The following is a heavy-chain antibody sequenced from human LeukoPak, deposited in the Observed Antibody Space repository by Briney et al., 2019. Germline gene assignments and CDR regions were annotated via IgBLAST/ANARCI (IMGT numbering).Heavy chain of an antibody. CDR2: ISARGDST. CDR1: GFTVSTDH. J-gene: IGHJ3*02. Sequence: PGGSLRLSCAASGFTVSTDHMSWVRQAPGKGLEWVSAISARGDSTYSADSVKGRFTISRDNSKNTLSVQMNSLRAEDTALYYCVKVGGSGYYPDIWGQGTMVTVSS. CDR3: VKVGGSGYYPDI. D-gene: IGHD3-22*01. V-gene: IGHV3-23*01.